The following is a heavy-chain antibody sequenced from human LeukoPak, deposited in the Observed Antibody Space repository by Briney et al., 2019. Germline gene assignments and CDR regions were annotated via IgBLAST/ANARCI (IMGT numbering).Heavy chain of an antibody. Sequence: SQTLSLTCAISGDSVSSNTAVWNWIRQSPSRGLEWLGRTYFRSKWYNDYAVFVKSRLTINPDTSKNQVSLQLNSLTPDDTAAYYCAGPCGTGAVGCSHWGQGTQVTVSS. CDR2: TYFRSKWYN. CDR3: AGPCGTGAVGCSH. V-gene: IGHV6-1*01. CDR1: GDSVSSNTAV. D-gene: IGHD2-21*01. J-gene: IGHJ4*02.